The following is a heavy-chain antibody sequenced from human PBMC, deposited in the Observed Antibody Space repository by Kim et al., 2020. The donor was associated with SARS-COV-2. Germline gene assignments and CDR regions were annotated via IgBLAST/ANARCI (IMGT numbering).Heavy chain of an antibody. V-gene: IGHV4-59*13. Sequence: SETLSLTCTVSGGSISSYYWSWIRQPPGKGLEWIGYIYYSGSTNYNPSLKSRVTISVDTSKNQFSLKLSSVTAADTAVYYCAAVEMATTIGLHVAFDIWGQGTMVTVSS. J-gene: IGHJ3*02. CDR2: IYYSGST. D-gene: IGHD1-1*01. CDR1: GGSISSYY. CDR3: AAVEMATTIGLHVAFDI.